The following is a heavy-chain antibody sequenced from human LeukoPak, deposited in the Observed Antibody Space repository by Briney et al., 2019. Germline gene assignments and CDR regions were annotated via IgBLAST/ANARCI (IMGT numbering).Heavy chain of an antibody. Sequence: GGSLRLSCAASGFTVSSNYMNWVRQAPGKGLEWVSVIYSGGSTYYADSVKGRFTISGDNSKDTLYLQMNSLRAEDTAVYYCAREPYGGNLYYFDYWGQGTLVTVSS. V-gene: IGHV3-53*01. CDR3: AREPYGGNLYYFDY. D-gene: IGHD4-23*01. J-gene: IGHJ4*02. CDR2: IYSGGST. CDR1: GFTVSSNY.